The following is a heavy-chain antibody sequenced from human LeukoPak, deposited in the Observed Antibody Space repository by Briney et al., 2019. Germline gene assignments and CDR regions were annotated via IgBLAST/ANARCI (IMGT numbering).Heavy chain of an antibody. CDR3: ARRGSAY. D-gene: IGHD2-15*01. J-gene: IGHJ4*02. V-gene: IGHV4-34*01. Sequence: SETLSLTCAVYGGSFSGYYWSWIRQPPGKGLEWIGEINHSGSTNYNPSLKSRVTISVDTSKNQFSLKLSSVTAADTAVYYCARRGSAYWGRGTLVTVSS. CDR2: INHSGST. CDR1: GGSFSGYY.